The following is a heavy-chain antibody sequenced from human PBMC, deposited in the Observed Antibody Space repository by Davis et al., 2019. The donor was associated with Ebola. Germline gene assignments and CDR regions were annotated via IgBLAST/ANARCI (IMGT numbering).Heavy chain of an antibody. D-gene: IGHD2-2*02. J-gene: IGHJ5*02. CDR3: ARQGYCSSTSCYTVWFDP. Sequence: GESLKISCKGFGYSFISYWIGWVRQKPGKGLEWMGIIYPGDSDTRYNPSFQGQVTISADKSITTAYLQWTSLKASDTAMYYCARQGYCSSTSCYTVWFDPWGQGTLVTVSS. V-gene: IGHV5-51*01. CDR1: GYSFISYW. CDR2: IYPGDSDT.